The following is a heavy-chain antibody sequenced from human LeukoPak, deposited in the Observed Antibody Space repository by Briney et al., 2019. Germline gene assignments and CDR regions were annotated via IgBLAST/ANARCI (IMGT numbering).Heavy chain of an antibody. CDR1: GFTFSSYS. D-gene: IGHD6-6*01. J-gene: IGHJ4*02. CDR2: ISSSSSYI. CDR3: ARDAYSSSSGVFDY. V-gene: IGHV3-21*01. Sequence: GGSLRLSCAASGFTFSSYSMNWVRQAPGKGLEWVSSISSSSSYIYYADSVKGRFTISRDNAKNSLYLQMNSPRAEDTAVYYCARDAYSSSSGVFDYWGQGTLVMVSS.